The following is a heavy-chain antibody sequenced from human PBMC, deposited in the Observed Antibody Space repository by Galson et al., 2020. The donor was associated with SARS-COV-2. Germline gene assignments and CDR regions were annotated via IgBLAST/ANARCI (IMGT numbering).Heavy chain of an antibody. J-gene: IGHJ4*02. CDR2: IDGDGSST. V-gene: IGHV3-74*01. CDR1: GFKFSDYW. D-gene: IGHD3-10*01. CDR3: VRGEVSYGPGDWGIYYNSLSDY. Sequence: GESLKISCAASGFKFSDYWMHWVRQVPGKGLIWVSRIDGDGSSTDYADSVKGRFTISRDNAKNTLFLQMHSLRDEDTAWYYCVRGEVSYGPGDWGIYYNSLSDYWGLGTLVTVSS.